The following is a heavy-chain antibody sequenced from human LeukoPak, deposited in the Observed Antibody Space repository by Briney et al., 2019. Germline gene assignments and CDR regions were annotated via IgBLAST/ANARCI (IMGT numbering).Heavy chain of an antibody. Sequence: QAGGSLRLSCAASGFTFSSYAMSWVRQAPGKGLEWVSAISGSGGSTYYTDSVKGRFTISRDNSKNTLYLQMNSLRAEDTAVYYCAKDQYSGSYFDYWGQGTLVTVSS. CDR1: GFTFSSYA. D-gene: IGHD1-26*01. J-gene: IGHJ4*02. CDR3: AKDQYSGSYFDY. CDR2: ISGSGGST. V-gene: IGHV3-23*01.